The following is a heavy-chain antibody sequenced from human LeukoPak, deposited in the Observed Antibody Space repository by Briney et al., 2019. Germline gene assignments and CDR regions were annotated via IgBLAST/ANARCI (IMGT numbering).Heavy chain of an antibody. Sequence: GGSLRLSCAASGFTFSSYGMHWVRQAPGKGLEWVAFIRYDGSSKYYADSVKGRFTISRDNSKNTLYLQMNSLRSEDTAVYYCARSTSFGVVIYLDYWGQGTLVTVSS. V-gene: IGHV3-30*02. J-gene: IGHJ4*02. CDR3: ARSTSFGVVIYLDY. D-gene: IGHD3-3*01. CDR2: IRYDGSSK. CDR1: GFTFSSYG.